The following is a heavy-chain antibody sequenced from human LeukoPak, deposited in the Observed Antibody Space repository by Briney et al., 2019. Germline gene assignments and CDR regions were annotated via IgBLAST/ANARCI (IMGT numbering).Heavy chain of an antibody. CDR1: GFTFSSYS. D-gene: IGHD3-22*01. CDR2: ISSSSSYI. CDR3: AGDYYDSSGYCPEFDY. V-gene: IGHV3-21*01. J-gene: IGHJ4*02. Sequence: GGSLRLSCAASGFTFSSYSMNWVRQAPGKGLEWVSSISSSSSYIYYADSVKGRFTISRDNAKNSLYLQMNSLRAEDTAVYYCAGDYYDSSGYCPEFDYWGQETLVTVSS.